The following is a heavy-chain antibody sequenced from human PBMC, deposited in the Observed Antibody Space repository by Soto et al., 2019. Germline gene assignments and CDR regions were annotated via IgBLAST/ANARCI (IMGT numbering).Heavy chain of an antibody. D-gene: IGHD6-19*01. CDR1: GGSISNYY. J-gene: IGHJ6*02. V-gene: IGHV4-59*01. CDR2: IFHIGST. CDR3: ARGVAGTSHGMDV. Sequence: TLSLTCTVSGGSISNYYWKWIRQPPGKGLEWIGYIFHIGSTNYNPSLKSRVTISLDTSKNQFSLKLSSVTAADTAVYYCARGVAGTSHGMDVWGQGTTVTVSS.